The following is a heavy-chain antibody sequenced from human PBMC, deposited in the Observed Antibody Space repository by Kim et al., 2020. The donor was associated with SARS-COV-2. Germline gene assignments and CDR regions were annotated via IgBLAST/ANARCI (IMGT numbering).Heavy chain of an antibody. CDR2: MNPNSGNT. J-gene: IGHJ6*02. D-gene: IGHD6-25*01. Sequence: ASVKVSRKASGYTFTSYDINWVRQATGQGLEWMGWMNPNSGNTGYAQKFQGRVTMTRNTSISTAYMELSSLRSEDTAVYYCARGFKGGLYYYYYGMDVWGQGTTVTVSS. CDR3: ARGFKGGLYYYYYGMDV. V-gene: IGHV1-8*01. CDR1: GYTFTSYD.